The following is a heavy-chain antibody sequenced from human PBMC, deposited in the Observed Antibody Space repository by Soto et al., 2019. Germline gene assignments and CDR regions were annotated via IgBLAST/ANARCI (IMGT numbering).Heavy chain of an antibody. CDR3: ARINSGTYRYGAFHM. V-gene: IGHV1-3*01. CDR2: INAANGVT. Sequence: QVQLVQSGAEVKPPGASVKVSCRTSGYSFTAYALHWVRQAPGQGLEWMGCINAANGVTKFSQKFQGRVTITRDTSATTAYMELSSLRSEDTAVYFCARINSGTYRYGAFHMWGQGTTVTVAS. J-gene: IGHJ3*02. D-gene: IGHD1-26*01. CDR1: GYSFTAYA.